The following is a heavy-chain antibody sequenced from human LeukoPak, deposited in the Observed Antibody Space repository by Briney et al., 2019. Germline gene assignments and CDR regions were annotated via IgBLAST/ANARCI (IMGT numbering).Heavy chain of an antibody. CDR2: INPSGGST. Sequence: ASVKVSCKASGYTFTSYYMHWVRQAPGQGLEWVGIINPSGGSTGYAQKFQGRVTMTRDTSTSTVYMELSSLRSEDTAVYYCARRVGWFGEGFDYWGQGTLVTVSS. V-gene: IGHV1-46*01. CDR3: ARRVGWFGEGFDY. D-gene: IGHD3-10*01. J-gene: IGHJ4*02. CDR1: GYTFTSYY.